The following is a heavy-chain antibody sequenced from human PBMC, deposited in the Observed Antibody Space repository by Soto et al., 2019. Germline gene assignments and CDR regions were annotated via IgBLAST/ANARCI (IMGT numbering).Heavy chain of an antibody. V-gene: IGHV4-30-4*01. CDR2: IYYSGST. J-gene: IGHJ6*02. CDR3: ASDRLRYFDWLPSTYYYYGMDV. Sequence: SETLSLTCTVSGGSIRSGDYYWSWIRQPPGKGLEWIGYIYYSGSTYYNPSLKSRVTISVDTSKNQFSLKLSSVTAADTAVYYCASDRLRYFDWLPSTYYYYGMDVWGQGTTVTVSS. D-gene: IGHD3-9*01. CDR1: GGSIRSGDYY.